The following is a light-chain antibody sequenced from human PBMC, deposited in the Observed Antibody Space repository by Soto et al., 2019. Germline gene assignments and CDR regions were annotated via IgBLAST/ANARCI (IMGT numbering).Light chain of an antibody. CDR3: LQFDTSSYT. V-gene: IGKV3-20*01. CDR2: GAS. J-gene: IGKJ2*01. Sequence: PGERATLSCRTSQSVSSDFLAGYQQRPGQAPRLLIYGASSRATGIPDRFSGSGSGTDFTLTISRLEPEDFAVYYGLQFDTSSYTFGQGTKLEI. CDR1: QSVSSDF.